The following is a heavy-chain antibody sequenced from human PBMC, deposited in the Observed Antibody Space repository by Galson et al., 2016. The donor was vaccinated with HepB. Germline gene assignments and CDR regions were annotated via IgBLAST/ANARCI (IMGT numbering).Heavy chain of an antibody. CDR1: GDSISSGDYY. CDR2: IHYTGST. D-gene: IGHD3-10*01. Sequence: TLSLTCTVAGDSISSGDYYWSWIRQHPGKGLEWIGYIHYTGSTYYSPSLTTRLTISLDASKNQCFLRLNSVTAADSAVYYCARDSGWGSSPLFYYCGLDVWGRGTTVIVSS. CDR3: ARDSGWGSSPLFYYCGLDV. J-gene: IGHJ6*02. V-gene: IGHV4-31*03.